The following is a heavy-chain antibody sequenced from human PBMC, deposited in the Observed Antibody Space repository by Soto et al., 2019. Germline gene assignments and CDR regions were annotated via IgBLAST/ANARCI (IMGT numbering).Heavy chain of an antibody. D-gene: IGHD3-9*01. CDR2: ISLRGST. J-gene: IGHJ5*02. CDR1: DGPFY. CDR3: ARGVVLRFYDSSRKRFDP. Sequence: SETLSLTGTVYDGPFYWTWLRQPPWKGLEWIGEISLRGSTNYNPSLQSRVTISVDTSKNQFSLRLKSVTAADTAVYYCARGVVLRFYDSSRKRFDPWGPGTLVTVSS. V-gene: IGHV4-34*01.